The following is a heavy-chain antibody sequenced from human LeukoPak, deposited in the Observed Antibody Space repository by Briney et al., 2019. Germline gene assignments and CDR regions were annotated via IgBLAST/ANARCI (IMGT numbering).Heavy chain of an antibody. D-gene: IGHD2-2*01. CDR3: AKGGKRSPYCVVVPAAMRSCYHYYYGMDV. V-gene: IGHV3-30*18. J-gene: IGHJ6*02. CDR1: GFTFSSYG. CDR2: ISYDGSNK. Sequence: SGRSLRLSCAASGFTFSSYGMHWVRQAPGKGLEWVAVISYDGSNKYYADSVKGRFTISRDNSKNTLYLQMNSLRAEDTAVCYCAKGGKRSPYCVVVPAAMRSCYHYYYGMDVWGQGTTVTVSS.